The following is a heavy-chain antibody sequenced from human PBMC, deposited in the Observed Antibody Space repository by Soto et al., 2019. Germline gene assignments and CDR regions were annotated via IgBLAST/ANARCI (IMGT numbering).Heavy chain of an antibody. CDR2: IYYSGST. Sequence: SETLSLTCTVSGGSVSRGSYYWSWIRQPPGKGLEWIGYIYYSGSTNYNPSLKSRVTISVDTSKNQFSLKLSSVTAADTAVYYCARYGNDFWSGYYTGFDPWGQGTLVTVSS. J-gene: IGHJ5*02. CDR1: GGSVSRGSYY. CDR3: ARYGNDFWSGYYTGFDP. D-gene: IGHD3-3*01. V-gene: IGHV4-61*01.